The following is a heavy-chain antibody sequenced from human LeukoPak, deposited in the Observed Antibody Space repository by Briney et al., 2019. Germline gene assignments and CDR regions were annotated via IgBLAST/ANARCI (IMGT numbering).Heavy chain of an antibody. CDR1: RDSVSSNSAA. V-gene: IGHV6-1*01. J-gene: IGHJ3*01. CDR3: ARDRGDAPSAISDAFDV. Sequence: SQTLSLTCAISRDSVSSNSAAWNWIRQSPSRGLEWLGRTYYRSKWYNDYAVSVKSRITINPDTSKNQVSLQLNSVTPEDTAVYLCARDRGDAPSAISDAFDVWGQGTMVTVSS. CDR2: TYYRSKWYN. D-gene: IGHD2-21*01.